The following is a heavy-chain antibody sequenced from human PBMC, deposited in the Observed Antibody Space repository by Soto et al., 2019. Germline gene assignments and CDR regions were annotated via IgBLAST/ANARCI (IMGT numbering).Heavy chain of an antibody. Sequence: QVQLVQSGAEVKKPGSSVKVSCKASGGTFSSYAISWVRQAPGQGLEWMGGIIPIFGTANYAQKFQGRVTITADESTSTAYMELSSLRSEDTAVYYCARVWGGRDGYNFPPYFDYWGQGTLVTVSS. J-gene: IGHJ4*02. V-gene: IGHV1-69*12. CDR1: GGTFSSYA. CDR3: ARVWGGRDGYNFPPYFDY. D-gene: IGHD5-12*01. CDR2: IIPIFGTA.